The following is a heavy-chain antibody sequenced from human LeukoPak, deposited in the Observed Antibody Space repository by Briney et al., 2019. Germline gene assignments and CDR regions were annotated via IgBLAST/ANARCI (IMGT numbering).Heavy chain of an antibody. CDR2: ITGSGDIT. CDR3: AKDLSPGVY. V-gene: IGHV3-23*01. Sequence: GGSLRLSCAASGFTFSDYYMSWIRQAPGKGLEWVSAITGSGDITYYADSVKGRFTISRDNSKNTLYLQMNSLRAEDTAIYYCAKDLSPGVYWGQGTLVTVSS. J-gene: IGHJ4*02. CDR1: GFTFSDYY.